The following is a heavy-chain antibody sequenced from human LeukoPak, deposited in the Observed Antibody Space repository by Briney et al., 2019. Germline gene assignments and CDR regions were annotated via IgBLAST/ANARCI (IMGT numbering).Heavy chain of an antibody. Sequence: SVTLSLTCTVSGGSISSSSYYWGWIRQPPGKGLEWIGSIYYSGSTYYNPSLKSRVTISVDTSKNQFSLKLSSVTAADTAVYYCARRDGSGSSYYFDYWGQGTLVTVSS. D-gene: IGHD3-10*01. CDR1: GGSISSSSYY. V-gene: IGHV4-39*01. CDR3: ARRDGSGSSYYFDY. J-gene: IGHJ4*02. CDR2: IYYSGST.